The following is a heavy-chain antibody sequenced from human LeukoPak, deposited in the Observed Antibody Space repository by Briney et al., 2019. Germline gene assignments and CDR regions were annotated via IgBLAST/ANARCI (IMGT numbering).Heavy chain of an antibody. Sequence: GASVKVSCKASGYTFTGYYMHWVRQAPGQGLEWMGRINPNSGGTNYAQKLKGRVTMTRDTSISTDYMELSRLRSDDTAVYYCARARIAAAGVTDNYWGQGTLVTVSS. CDR3: ARARIAAAGVTDNY. V-gene: IGHV1-2*06. CDR1: GYTFTGYY. D-gene: IGHD6-13*01. CDR2: INPNSGGT. J-gene: IGHJ4*02.